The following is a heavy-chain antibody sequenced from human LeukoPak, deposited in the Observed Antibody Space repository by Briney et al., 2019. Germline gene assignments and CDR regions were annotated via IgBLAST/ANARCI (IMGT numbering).Heavy chain of an antibody. D-gene: IGHD2-2*01. Sequence: ASVKVSCKASGYTFTGYYMHWVRQAPGQGVEWMGRINPNSGGTNYAQEFQGRVTMTRDTSISTAYMELSRLRSDDTAVYYCARLGYCSSTSCPQGPEFDYWGQGTLVTVSS. J-gene: IGHJ4*02. CDR1: GYTFTGYY. V-gene: IGHV1-2*06. CDR2: INPNSGGT. CDR3: ARLGYCSSTSCPQGPEFDY.